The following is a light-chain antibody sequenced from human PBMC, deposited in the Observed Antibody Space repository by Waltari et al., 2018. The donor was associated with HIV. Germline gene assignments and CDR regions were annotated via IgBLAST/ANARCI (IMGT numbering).Light chain of an antibody. J-gene: IGLJ2*01. V-gene: IGLV1-51*01. CDR2: DNN. CDR3: GTWDSSLNTPV. Sequence: QPVLTQPPSVSAAPGRSVTITCSGSTSNIETNYVSWYQQIPGTAPKLLIYDNNKRPPGIPERFSGSKSATSATLGITGLQTGDEAEYFCGTWDSSLNTPVFGGGSRLTVL. CDR1: TSNIETNY.